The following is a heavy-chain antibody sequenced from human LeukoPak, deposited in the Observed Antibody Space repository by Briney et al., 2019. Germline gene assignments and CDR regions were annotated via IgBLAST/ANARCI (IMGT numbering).Heavy chain of an antibody. CDR1: GFTVTSNY. J-gene: IGHJ4*02. CDR3: ARRLEYSGSKGVFDY. D-gene: IGHD1-26*01. V-gene: IGHV3-66*01. CDR2: IYSGGYT. Sequence: GGSLRLSCAASGFTVTSNYMTWVRQAPGKGLEWVSIIYSGGYTDYADSVKGRFTISRDNSKNTLYLQMNSLRAEDTAVYYCARRLEYSGSKGVFDYWGQGNLVTVSS.